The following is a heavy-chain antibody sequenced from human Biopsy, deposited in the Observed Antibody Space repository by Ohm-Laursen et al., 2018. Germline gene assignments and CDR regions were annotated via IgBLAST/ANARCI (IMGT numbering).Heavy chain of an antibody. CDR3: ATKLTGYFHH. V-gene: IGHV1-69*06. D-gene: IGHD3-9*01. J-gene: IGHJ1*01. Sequence: ASVKVSCKAPECTFSNYGVHWVRQAPGQGLEWLGGNIPILGTGNYAQKFQDRVTVAANTSTSTATMELRSLRSDDTVVYYCATKLTGYFHHWGQGTLVIVSS. CDR2: NIPILGTG. CDR1: ECTFSNYG.